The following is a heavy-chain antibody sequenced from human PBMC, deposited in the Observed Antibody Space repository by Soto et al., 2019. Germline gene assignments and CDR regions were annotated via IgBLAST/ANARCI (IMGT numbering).Heavy chain of an antibody. D-gene: IGHD3-10*01. Sequence: GGSLRLSCAASGFTFSSYAMHWVRQAPGKGLEWVAVISYDGSNKYYADSVKGRFTISRDNSKNTLYLQMNSLRAEETAVYYCARQYYGSGSYYAYWGQGTLVTVSS. CDR1: GFTFSSYA. CDR3: ARQYYGSGSYYAY. J-gene: IGHJ4*02. CDR2: ISYDGSNK. V-gene: IGHV3-30-3*01.